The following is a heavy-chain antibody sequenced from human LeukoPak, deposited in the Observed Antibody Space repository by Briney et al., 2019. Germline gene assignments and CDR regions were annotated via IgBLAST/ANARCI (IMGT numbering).Heavy chain of an antibody. Sequence: GGSLRLSCAASGFTFSSYAMSWVRQAPGKGLEWVSAISGSGGSTYYADSVKGRFTISRDNSKNTLYLQMNSLRAEDTAVYYCAKGLGDYDISTYFDYWGQGALVSVSS. V-gene: IGHV3-23*01. CDR3: AKGLGDYDISTYFDY. CDR1: GFTFSSYA. CDR2: ISGSGGST. D-gene: IGHD3-9*01. J-gene: IGHJ4*02.